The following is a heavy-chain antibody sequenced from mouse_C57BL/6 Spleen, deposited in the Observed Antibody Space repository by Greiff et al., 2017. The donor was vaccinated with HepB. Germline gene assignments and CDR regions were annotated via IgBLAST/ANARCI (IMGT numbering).Heavy chain of an antibody. CDR1: GFTFSDYG. Sequence: EVQLVESGGGLVKPGGSLKLSCAASGFTFSDYGMHWVRQAPEKGLEWVAYISSGSSTIYYADTVKGRFTISRDNAKNNLFLQMTSLRSEDTAMYYCARDYYDYDGGYFDVWGTGTTVTVSS. V-gene: IGHV5-17*01. D-gene: IGHD2-4*01. CDR3: ARDYYDYDGGYFDV. CDR2: ISSGSSTI. J-gene: IGHJ1*03.